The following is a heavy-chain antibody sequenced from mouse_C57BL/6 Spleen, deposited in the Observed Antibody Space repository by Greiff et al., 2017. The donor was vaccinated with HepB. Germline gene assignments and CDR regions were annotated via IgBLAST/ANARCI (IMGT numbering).Heavy chain of an antibody. Sequence: EVQLVESGGGLVKPGGSLKLSCAASGFTFSSYAMSWVRQTPEKRLEWVATISDGGSYTYYPDNVKGRFTISRDNAKNNLYLQMSHLKSEDTAMYYCARAYYSNYVDVYFDYWGQGTTLTVSS. CDR1: GFTFSSYA. J-gene: IGHJ2*01. D-gene: IGHD2-5*01. V-gene: IGHV5-4*01. CDR2: ISDGGSYT. CDR3: ARAYYSNYVDVYFDY.